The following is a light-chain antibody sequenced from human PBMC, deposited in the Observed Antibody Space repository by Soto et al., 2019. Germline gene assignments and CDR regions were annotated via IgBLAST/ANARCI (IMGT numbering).Light chain of an antibody. CDR2: TAS. CDR3: QQYGSSPWT. V-gene: IGKV3-20*01. Sequence: EIVLTQSPGTLSLSPGERATLSCRASQSVSSSYLAWYQQKPGQAPRLLIYTASSRVTGIPDRFSGGGSGADFTLTISRLEPEDSAVYYCQQYGSSPWTLGQGTKVDIK. CDR1: QSVSSSY. J-gene: IGKJ1*01.